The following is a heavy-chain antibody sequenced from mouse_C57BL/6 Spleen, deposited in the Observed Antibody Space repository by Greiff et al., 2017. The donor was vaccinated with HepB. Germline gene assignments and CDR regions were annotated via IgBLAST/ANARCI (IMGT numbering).Heavy chain of an antibody. V-gene: IGHV5-17*01. CDR2: ISSGSSTI. Sequence: DVHLVESGGGLVKPGGSLKLSCAASGFTFSDYGMHWVRQAPEKGLEWVAYISSGSSTIYYADTVKGRFTISRDNAKNTLFLQMTSLRSEDTAMYYCAREGSSYTWFAYWGQGTLVTVSA. CDR1: GFTFSDYG. J-gene: IGHJ3*01. D-gene: IGHD1-1*01. CDR3: AREGSSYTWFAY.